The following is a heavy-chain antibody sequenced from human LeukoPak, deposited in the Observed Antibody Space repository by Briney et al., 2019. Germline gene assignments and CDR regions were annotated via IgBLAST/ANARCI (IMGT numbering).Heavy chain of an antibody. J-gene: IGHJ4*02. Sequence: GGSLRLSCAASGFTFSSYAMSWVRQAPGKGLEWVAVISYDGSNKYYADSVKGRFTISRDNSKNTVHLQMNSLRVEDTALYYCVRSLDYWGQGTLVTVSS. CDR1: GFTFSSYA. CDR2: ISYDGSNK. CDR3: VRSLDY. V-gene: IGHV3-30*03.